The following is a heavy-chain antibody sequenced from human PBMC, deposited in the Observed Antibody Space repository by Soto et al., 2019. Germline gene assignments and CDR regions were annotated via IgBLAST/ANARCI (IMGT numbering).Heavy chain of an antibody. CDR2: IIPILGIA. CDR1: GGTFSSYT. V-gene: IGHV1-69*02. D-gene: IGHD2-2*02. Sequence: QVQLVQSGAEVKKPGSSVKVSCKASGGTFSSYTISWVRQAPGQGIEWMGRIIPILGIANYAQKFQGRVTITAEKSTSTAYMELSSLRSDDTSGYYWAMEYCSSTSRYRDYWGQGTLVTVSS. J-gene: IGHJ4*02. CDR3: AMEYCSSTSRYRDY.